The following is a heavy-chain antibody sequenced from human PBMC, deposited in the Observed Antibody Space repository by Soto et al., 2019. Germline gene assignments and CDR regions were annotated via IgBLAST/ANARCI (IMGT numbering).Heavy chain of an antibody. V-gene: IGHV3-43*01. D-gene: IGHD3-22*01. Sequence: GGSLRLSCAASGFTFDDYTMYWVRQAPGKGLEWVSLISWDGGSTYYADSVKGRFTISRDNSKNSLYLQMNSLRTEDTALYYCAKEYYYDSSGYYAPHGMDVWGQGTTVTVSS. J-gene: IGHJ6*02. CDR2: ISWDGGST. CDR3: AKEYYYDSSGYYAPHGMDV. CDR1: GFTFDDYT.